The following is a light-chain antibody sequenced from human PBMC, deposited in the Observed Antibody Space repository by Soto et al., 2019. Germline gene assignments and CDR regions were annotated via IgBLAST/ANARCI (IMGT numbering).Light chain of an antibody. CDR2: SNN. J-gene: IGLJ1*01. CDR3: QSYDSSLSAYV. Sequence: QSVLTQPPSVSEAPGQRVTISCTGSSSNIGARFDVHWYQQLPGSAPKLLIDSNNNRPSGVPDRFSVSRSATSASLAITGLQAADEADYYCQSYDSSLSAYVFGTATKLTVL. CDR1: SSNIGARFD. V-gene: IGLV1-40*01.